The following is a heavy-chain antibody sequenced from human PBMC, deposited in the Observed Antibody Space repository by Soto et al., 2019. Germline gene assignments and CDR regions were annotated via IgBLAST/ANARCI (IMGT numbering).Heavy chain of an antibody. CDR3: ALAQIGYCSGGSCFFHFDI. V-gene: IGHV4-59*08. J-gene: IGHJ3*02. D-gene: IGHD2-15*01. CDR1: GGSISSYY. Sequence: PSETLSLTCTVSGGSISSYYWSWIRQPPGKGLEWIGYIYYSGSTNYNPSLKSRVTISVDTSKNQFSLKLSSVTAADTAVYYCALAQIGYCSGGSCFFHFDIWGQGTMVTVS. CDR2: IYYSGST.